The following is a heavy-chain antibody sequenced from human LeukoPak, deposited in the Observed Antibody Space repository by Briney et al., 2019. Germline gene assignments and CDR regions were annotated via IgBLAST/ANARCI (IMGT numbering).Heavy chain of an antibody. D-gene: IGHD2-2*01. V-gene: IGHV4-59*12. Sequence: PSETRSLSCTVSGGSISSYYWSWIRQPPGKGLEWIGYIYYSGSTKYNPSLKSRVSMSVDTSKSQFSLMLSSVTAADTAVYYCARASVVVPAAIDWGQGTLVTVSS. J-gene: IGHJ4*02. CDR2: IYYSGST. CDR3: ARASVVVPAAID. CDR1: GGSISSYY.